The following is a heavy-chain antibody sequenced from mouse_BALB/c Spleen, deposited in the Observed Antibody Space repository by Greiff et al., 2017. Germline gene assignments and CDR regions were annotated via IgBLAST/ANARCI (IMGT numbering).Heavy chain of an antibody. CDR2: IDPFNGGT. CDR1: GYSFTSYY. J-gene: IGHJ2*01. Sequence: EVKLQESGPELMKPGASVKISCTASGYSFTSYYMHWVKQSHGKSLEWIGYIDPFNGGTSYNQKFKGKATLTVDKSSSTAYMHLSSLTSEDSAVYYCARAGNPPFDYWGQGTTLTVSA. CDR3: ARAGNPPFDY. V-gene: IGHV1S135*01.